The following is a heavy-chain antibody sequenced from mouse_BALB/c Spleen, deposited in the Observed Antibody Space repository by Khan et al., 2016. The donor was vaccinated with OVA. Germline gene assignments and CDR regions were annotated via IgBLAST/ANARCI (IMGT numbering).Heavy chain of an antibody. D-gene: IGHD3-3*01. J-gene: IGHJ3*01. Sequence: DVKLEESGPGLVKPSQSLSLTCTVTGYSITSDYAWNWIRQFPGNKLEWMGYIRYSGSTSYTPSLKSRISITRDTSKNQFFLKLHSVNNEDTATYYCTRGRAYWGQGTLVTVSA. V-gene: IGHV3-2*02. CDR2: IRYSGST. CDR3: TRGRAY. CDR1: GYSITSDYA.